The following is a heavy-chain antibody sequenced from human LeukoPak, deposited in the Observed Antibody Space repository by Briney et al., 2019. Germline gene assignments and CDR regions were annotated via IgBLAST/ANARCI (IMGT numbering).Heavy chain of an antibody. D-gene: IGHD3-9*01. J-gene: IGHJ4*02. CDR2: INAGNGNT. CDR1: GYTLTSYA. Sequence: ASVKVSCKASGYTLTSYAMHWVRQAPGQRLEWMGWINAGNGNTKYSQKFQGRVTIARDTSASTAYMELSSLRSEDTAVYYCARDHDILTGYLFDYWGQGTLVTVSS. CDR3: ARDHDILTGYLFDY. V-gene: IGHV1-3*01.